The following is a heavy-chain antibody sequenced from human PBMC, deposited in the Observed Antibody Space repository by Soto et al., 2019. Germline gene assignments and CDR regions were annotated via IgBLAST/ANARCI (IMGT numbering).Heavy chain of an antibody. CDR2: INAGNGNT. J-gene: IGHJ6*02. CDR3: ARKFGGSYNYYYGMDV. V-gene: IGHV1-3*01. CDR1: GYTFTSYA. Sequence: ASVKVSCKASGYTFTSYAMHWVRQAPGQRLERMGWINAGNGNTKYSQKFQGRVTITRDTSASTAYMELSSLRAEDTAVYCCARKFGGSYNYYYGMDVWDQGTTVTVSS. D-gene: IGHD3-16*01.